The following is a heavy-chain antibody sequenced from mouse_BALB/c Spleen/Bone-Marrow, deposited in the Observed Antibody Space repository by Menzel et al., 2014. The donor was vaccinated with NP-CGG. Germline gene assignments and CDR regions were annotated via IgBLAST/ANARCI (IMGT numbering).Heavy chain of an antibody. CDR2: INSNGGST. CDR1: GFTFSSYG. D-gene: IGHD2-3*01. V-gene: IGHV5-6-3*01. CDR3: ARDGYYVFYAMDY. J-gene: IGHJ4*01. Sequence: EVHLVESGGGLVQPGGSLKLSCAASGFTFSSYGMSWVRQTPDKRLELVATINSNGGSTYYPDSVKGRFTISRDNAKNTLCLQMSSLKSEDTAMYYCARDGYYVFYAMDYWGQGTSVTVSS.